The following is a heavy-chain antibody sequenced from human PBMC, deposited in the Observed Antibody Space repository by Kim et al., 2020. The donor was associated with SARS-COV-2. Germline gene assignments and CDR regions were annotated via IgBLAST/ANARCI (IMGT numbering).Heavy chain of an antibody. V-gene: IGHV4-30-2*01. CDR2: IYHSGST. CDR1: GGSISSGGYS. CDR3: ARVKLNGDYLYFDY. J-gene: IGHJ4*02. Sequence: SETLSLTCAVSGGSISSGGYSWSWIRQPPGKGLEWIGYIYHSGSTYYNPSLKSRVTISVDRSKNQFSLKLSSVTAADTAVYYCARVKLNGDYLYFDYWGQGTLVTVSS. D-gene: IGHD4-17*01.